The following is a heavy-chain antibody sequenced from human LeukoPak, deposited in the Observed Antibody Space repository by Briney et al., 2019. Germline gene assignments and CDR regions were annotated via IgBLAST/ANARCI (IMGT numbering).Heavy chain of an antibody. V-gene: IGHV3-66*01. CDR1: GFTVSSNY. CDR3: ARDDPTPGYYYGSGPTNWFDP. J-gene: IGHJ5*02. D-gene: IGHD3-10*01. Sequence: GGSLRLSCAASGFTVSSNYMSWVRQAPGKGLEWVSVIYSGGSTYYADSVKGRFTISRDNSKNTLYLQMNSLRAEDTAVYYCARDDPTPGYYYGSGPTNWFDPWGQGTLVTVSS. CDR2: IYSGGST.